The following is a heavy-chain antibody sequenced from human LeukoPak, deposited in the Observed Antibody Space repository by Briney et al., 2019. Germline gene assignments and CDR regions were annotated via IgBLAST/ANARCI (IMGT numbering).Heavy chain of an antibody. V-gene: IGHV1-2*04. J-gene: IGHJ4*02. CDR2: INPNSGGT. D-gene: IGHD1-26*01. CDR1: GYTFTGYY. Sequence: ASVKVSCKASGYTFTGYYMHWVRQAPGQGLEWMGWINPNSGGTNYAQKFQGWVTMTRDTSISTAYMELSRLRSDDTAVYYCATPPTGSYPSDDYWGQGTLVTVSS. CDR3: ATPPTGSYPSDDY.